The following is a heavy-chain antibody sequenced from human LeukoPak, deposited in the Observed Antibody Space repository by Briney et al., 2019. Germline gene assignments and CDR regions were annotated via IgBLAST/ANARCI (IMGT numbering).Heavy chain of an antibody. V-gene: IGHV4-30-4*08. CDR3: ARAVGVGATTDY. Sequence: SETLSLTCTVSGGSISSGDYYWSWIRQPPGKGLEWIGYFYYSGSTYYNPSLKSRVTISVHTSKNQFSLKLSSVTAADTAVYYCARAVGVGATTDYWGQGTLVTVSS. CDR2: FYYSGST. D-gene: IGHD1-26*01. J-gene: IGHJ4*02. CDR1: GGSISSGDYY.